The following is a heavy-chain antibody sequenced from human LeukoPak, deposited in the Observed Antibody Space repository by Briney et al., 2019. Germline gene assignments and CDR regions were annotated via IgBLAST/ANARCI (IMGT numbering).Heavy chain of an antibody. CDR1: GFTFGSYD. V-gene: IGHV3-30*03. J-gene: IGHJ4*02. D-gene: IGHD3-16*01. CDR2: ISYDGSNK. CDR3: ARDYFWEQYYFDY. Sequence: GRSLRLSCAASGFTFGSYDMHWVRQTPGKGLEWVAVISYDGSNKYYADSVKGRFTISRDNSKNTLYLQMNSLRAEDTAVYYCARDYFWEQYYFDYWGQGTLVTVSS.